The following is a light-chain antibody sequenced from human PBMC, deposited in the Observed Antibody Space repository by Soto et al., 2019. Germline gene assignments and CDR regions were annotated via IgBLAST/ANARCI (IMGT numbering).Light chain of an antibody. Sequence: DIPVTQSPSSLSASVGDRVTITCRASQSISTDLNWYQHKHGKAPNLLIHAASSLQSGVPSRFSGSGSGTDFTLTISSLQPEDFATYYCQQLNSSPLTFGGGTKVDIK. V-gene: IGKV1-39*01. CDR2: AAS. CDR1: QSISTD. J-gene: IGKJ4*01. CDR3: QQLNSSPLT.